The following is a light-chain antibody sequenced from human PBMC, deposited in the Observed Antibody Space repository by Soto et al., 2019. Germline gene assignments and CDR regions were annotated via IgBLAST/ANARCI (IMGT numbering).Light chain of an antibody. V-gene: IGLV2-14*03. Sequence: QSLLTQPAPLSGSPGQSITISCTGNSSHVGGYNYVSWYQQHPGKAPKLLIYDVRSRPSGVSNRFSGSKSGNTASLTISGLQAEDEADYYCSSLTSSTTYVFGTGTKVTVL. CDR1: SSHVGGYNY. CDR2: DVR. CDR3: SSLTSSTTYV. J-gene: IGLJ1*01.